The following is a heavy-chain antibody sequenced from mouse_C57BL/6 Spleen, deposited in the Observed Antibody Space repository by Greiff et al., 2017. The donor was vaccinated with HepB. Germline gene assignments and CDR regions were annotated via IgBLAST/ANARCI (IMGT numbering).Heavy chain of an antibody. J-gene: IGHJ2*01. CDR3: ALDGHDFGS. D-gene: IGHD2-3*01. Sequence: QVQLQQPGAELVRPGSSVKLSCKASGYTFTSYWMHWVKQRPIQGLEWIGNIDPSDSETYYNQKFKDKVTLTVDKSSSTAYMQLSSLTSEDSAVYYCALDGHDFGSWGQGTTLTVSS. CDR1: GYTFTSYW. V-gene: IGHV1-52*01. CDR2: IDPSDSET.